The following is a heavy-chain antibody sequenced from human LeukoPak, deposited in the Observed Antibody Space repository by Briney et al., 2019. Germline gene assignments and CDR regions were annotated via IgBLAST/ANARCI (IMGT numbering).Heavy chain of an antibody. D-gene: IGHD4-11*01. CDR3: ASYSNYWFDP. CDR1: GFTFSDYA. J-gene: IGHJ5*02. V-gene: IGHV3-30-3*01. Sequence: GRSLSLSCAASGFTFSDYAMHWVRQAPGKGLEWVAVISYDGSNKYYADSVKGRFTISRDNSKNTLYLQMNSLRAEDTAVYYCASYSNYWFDPWGQGTLVTVSS. CDR2: ISYDGSNK.